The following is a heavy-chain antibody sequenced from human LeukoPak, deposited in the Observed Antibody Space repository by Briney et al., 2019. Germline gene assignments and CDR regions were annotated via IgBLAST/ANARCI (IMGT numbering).Heavy chain of an antibody. CDR2: INPKSGDT. CDR1: GYTFTDYY. Sequence: ASVKVSCKASGYTFTDYYMPWVRQAPGQTFEWLAWINPKSGDTHYTQKFQGRVTLTTDTSTTSVYMELSGLQSDDTAVYYCVRDLTGGSGDWGQGTLVTVSS. V-gene: IGHV1-2*02. J-gene: IGHJ4*02. CDR3: VRDLTGGSGD. D-gene: IGHD6-19*01.